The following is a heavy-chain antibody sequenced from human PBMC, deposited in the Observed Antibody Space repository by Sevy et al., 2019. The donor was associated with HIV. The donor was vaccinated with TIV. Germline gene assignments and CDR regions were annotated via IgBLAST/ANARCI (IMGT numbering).Heavy chain of an antibody. CDR2: ISSSSSTI. J-gene: IGHJ6*02. Sequence: GGSLRLSCAASGFTFSSYSMNWVRQAPGKGLEWVSYISSSSSTIYYADSVKGRFTISRDNAENSLYLQMNSLRDEDTAVYYCAREDIVVVPAAILYYYGMDVWGQGTTVTVSS. D-gene: IGHD2-2*02. CDR3: AREDIVVVPAAILYYYGMDV. CDR1: GFTFSSYS. V-gene: IGHV3-48*02.